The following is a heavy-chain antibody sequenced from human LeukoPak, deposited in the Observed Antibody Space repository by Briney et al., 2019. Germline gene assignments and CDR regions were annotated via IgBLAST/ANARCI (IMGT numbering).Heavy chain of an antibody. CDR1: GGSISSYY. CDR2: IYYSGST. CDR3: ARDRSEDAFDI. Sequence: SETLSLTCTVSGGSISSYYWSWIRQPPGKGLEWIGYIYYSGSTNYIPSLKSRVTISLDTSKNQFSLKLSSVTAADTAVYYCARDRSEDAFDIWGQGTMVTVSS. V-gene: IGHV4-59*01. J-gene: IGHJ3*02.